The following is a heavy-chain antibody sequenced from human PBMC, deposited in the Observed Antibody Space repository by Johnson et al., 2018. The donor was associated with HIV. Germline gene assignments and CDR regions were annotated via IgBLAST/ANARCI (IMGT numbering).Heavy chain of an antibody. Sequence: QVQLVESGGGVVQPGRSLRLSCAASGFTFSSYAMHWVRQAPGKGLEWVAVISYDGSNKYYADSVKGRFTISRDNSKNTLYLQMNSLRAEDTAVYYCAREGGIVAAQGDAFDIRGQGTMVTVSS. J-gene: IGHJ3*02. CDR1: GFTFSSYA. CDR3: AREGGIVAAQGDAFDI. CDR2: ISYDGSNK. V-gene: IGHV3-30-3*01. D-gene: IGHD1-26*01.